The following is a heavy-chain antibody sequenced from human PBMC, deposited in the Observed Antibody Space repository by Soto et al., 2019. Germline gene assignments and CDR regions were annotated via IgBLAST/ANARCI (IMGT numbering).Heavy chain of an antibody. J-gene: IGHJ1*01. D-gene: IGHD2-2*01. CDR2: ISTYNGNT. V-gene: IGHV1-18*04. CDR3: ARGQMYCSTTSCYPTTAEYFQY. CDR1: GYTFTNYG. Sequence: AAVTVSCKASGYTFTNYGISLVRQAPGQGLEWMGWISTYNGNTNYAQKLQGRVTLTADTSTSTAYMELRSLRSDDTAVYYCARGQMYCSTTSCYPTTAEYFQYWGQGTLVTVSS.